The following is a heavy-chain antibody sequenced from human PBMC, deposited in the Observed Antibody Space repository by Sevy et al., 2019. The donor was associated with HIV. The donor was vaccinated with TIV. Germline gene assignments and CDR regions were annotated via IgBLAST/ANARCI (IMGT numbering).Heavy chain of an antibody. CDR3: ARGGTYYDSSAYYFYDAFDI. CDR2: ISYDGNNK. V-gene: IGHV3-30-3*01. D-gene: IGHD3-22*01. J-gene: IGHJ3*02. CDR1: GFIFSNYA. Sequence: LSLTCAASGFIFSNYAIHWVRQAPGKGLEWVALISYDGNNKFYADSVKGRFTISRDNSKNTLYLQMNSLRPEDTAVYYCARGGTYYDSSAYYFYDAFDIWGQGTKVTVSS.